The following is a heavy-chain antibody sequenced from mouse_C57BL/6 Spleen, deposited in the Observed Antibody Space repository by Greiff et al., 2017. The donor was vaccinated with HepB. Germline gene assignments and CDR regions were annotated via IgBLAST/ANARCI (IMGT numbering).Heavy chain of an antibody. V-gene: IGHV1-19*01. CDR3: ARYPHYGNYWYFDV. CDR1: GYTFTDYY. Sequence: EVQLQQSGPVLVKPGASVKMSCKASGYTFTDYYMNWVKQSHGKSLEWIGVINPYNGGTSYNQKFKGKATLTVDKSSSTAYMELNSLTSEDSAVYYCARYPHYGNYWYFDVWGTGTTVTVSS. D-gene: IGHD2-1*01. CDR2: INPYNGGT. J-gene: IGHJ1*03.